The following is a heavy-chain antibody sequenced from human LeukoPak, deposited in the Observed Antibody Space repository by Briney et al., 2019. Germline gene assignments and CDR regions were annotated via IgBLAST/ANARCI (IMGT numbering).Heavy chain of an antibody. J-gene: IGHJ4*02. Sequence: TLSLTCTVSGGPISSGSYYWSWIRQPAGKGLEWIGRIYTSGSTNYNPSLKSRVTISVDTSKNQFSLKLSSVTAADTAVYYCARNDYDSSGYYSDYWGQGTLVTVSS. CDR1: GGPISSGSYY. D-gene: IGHD3-22*01. V-gene: IGHV4-61*02. CDR3: ARNDYDSSGYYSDY. CDR2: IYTSGST.